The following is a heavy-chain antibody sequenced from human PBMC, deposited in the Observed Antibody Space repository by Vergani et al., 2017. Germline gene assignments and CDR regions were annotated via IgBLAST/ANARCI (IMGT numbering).Heavy chain of an antibody. CDR2: IYYSGST. CDR3: ARDLRLKGSGSKYYGMDV. V-gene: IGHV4-59*01. J-gene: IGHJ6*02. D-gene: IGHD3-10*01. Sequence: QVQLQESGPGLVKPSETLSLTCTVSGGSIGSYYWSWIRQPPGKGLEWIGYIYYSGSTNYNPSLKSRVTISVDTSKNQFSLKLSSVTAADTAVYYCARDLRLKGSGSKYYGMDVWGQGTTVTVSS. CDR1: GGSIGSYY.